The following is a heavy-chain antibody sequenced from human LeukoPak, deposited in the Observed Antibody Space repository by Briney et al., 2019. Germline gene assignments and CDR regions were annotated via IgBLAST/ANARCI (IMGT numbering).Heavy chain of an antibody. CDR3: AKGMDYYDSSGYYQDWFDP. CDR1: GFSFRNYW. Sequence: GGSLRLSCVISGFSFRNYWMHWVRQAPGRGLVWVSRLNSDETSATYADSVKGRFTISRDNSKNTLYLQMNSLRAEDTAVYYCAKGMDYYDSSGYYQDWFDPWGQGTLVTVSS. D-gene: IGHD3-22*01. J-gene: IGHJ5*02. V-gene: IGHV3-74*03. CDR2: LNSDETSA.